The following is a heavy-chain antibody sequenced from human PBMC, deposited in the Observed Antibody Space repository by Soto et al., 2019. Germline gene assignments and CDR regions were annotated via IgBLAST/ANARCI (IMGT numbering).Heavy chain of an antibody. Sequence: QVQLQESGPRLVKPSQTLSLSCAGAGGSIISASYSWNWIRQSPGRGLEWIGHIYSSGSTYYNPSLKSRVSISVDTSNTQFSLKLTSVTAADTAVYFCAREDAARIERWFDAWGQGILVTVSS. V-gene: IGHV4-31*11. D-gene: IGHD6-6*01. CDR1: GGSIISASYS. CDR3: AREDAARIERWFDA. J-gene: IGHJ5*02. CDR2: IYSSGST.